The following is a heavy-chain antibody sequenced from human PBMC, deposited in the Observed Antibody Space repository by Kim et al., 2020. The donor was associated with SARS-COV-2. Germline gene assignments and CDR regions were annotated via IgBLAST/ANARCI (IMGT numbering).Heavy chain of an antibody. CDR3: ARGEGGGSSVPYYFDY. CDR2: INHSGST. J-gene: IGHJ4*02. Sequence: SETLSLTCAVYGGSFSGYYWSWIRQPPGKGLEWIGEINHSGSTNYNPSLKSRVTISVDTSKNQFSLKLSSVTAADTAVYYCARGEGGGSSVPYYFDYWGQGTLVTVSS. D-gene: IGHD6-6*01. V-gene: IGHV4-34*01. CDR1: GGSFSGYY.